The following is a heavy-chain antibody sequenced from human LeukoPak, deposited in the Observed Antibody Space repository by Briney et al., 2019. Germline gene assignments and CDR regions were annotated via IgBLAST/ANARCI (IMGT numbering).Heavy chain of an antibody. V-gene: IGHV3-11*04. J-gene: IGHJ4*02. Sequence: PGGSLRLSCAASGFTFSNSYMSWIRQAPGKGLEWISYISSSGYTIYYADSVKGRFTISRDNAKNSLYLQMKSLRAEDTAVYYCARVRNDYNPGAIDYWGQGTLVTVSS. CDR2: ISSSGYTI. CDR1: GFTFSNSY. D-gene: IGHD5-24*01. CDR3: ARVRNDYNPGAIDY.